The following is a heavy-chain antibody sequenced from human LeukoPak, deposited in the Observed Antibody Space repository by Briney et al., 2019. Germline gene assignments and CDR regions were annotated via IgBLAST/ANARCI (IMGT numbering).Heavy chain of an antibody. CDR2: INHSGST. J-gene: IGHJ4*02. Sequence: PSETLSLTCAVYGGSFSGYYWSWIRQPPGKGLEWIGEINHSGSTNYNPPLKSRVTISVDTSKNQFSLKLSSVTAADTAVYYCARVGILRYFDWLPYDWGQGTLVTVSS. CDR3: ARVGILRYFDWLPYD. CDR1: GGSFSGYY. V-gene: IGHV4-34*01. D-gene: IGHD3-9*01.